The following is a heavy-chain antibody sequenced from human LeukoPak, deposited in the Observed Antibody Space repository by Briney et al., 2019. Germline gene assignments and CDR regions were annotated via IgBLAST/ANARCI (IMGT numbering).Heavy chain of an antibody. V-gene: IGHV3-48*03. D-gene: IGHD2-2*02. CDR2: ISSSGSTI. J-gene: IGHJ6*02. CDR1: GFTFSSYE. CDR3: ARDEGYCSSTSCYRHYYYGMDV. Sequence: GGSLRLSCAASGFTFSSYEMNWVRQAPGKGLEWVSYISSSGSTIYYADSVKGRFTISRDNAKNSLYLQMNSLRAEDTAVYYCARDEGYCSSTSCYRHYYYGMDVWAKGPRSPSP.